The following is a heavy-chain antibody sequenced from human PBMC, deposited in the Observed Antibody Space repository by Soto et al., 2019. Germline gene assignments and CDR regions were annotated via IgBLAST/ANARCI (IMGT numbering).Heavy chain of an antibody. CDR2: ISSTSGTL. Sequence: GGSLRLSCAASGFTLSTYSMNWVRQVPGKGLEWVSYISSTSGTLYYADSVKGRFTISRDNAQNSLFLQMNSLRDEDTAVYYCARGIREGNYAAFDLWGQGTMVTVSS. D-gene: IGHD4-4*01. CDR1: GFTLSTYS. V-gene: IGHV3-48*02. CDR3: ARGIREGNYAAFDL. J-gene: IGHJ3*01.